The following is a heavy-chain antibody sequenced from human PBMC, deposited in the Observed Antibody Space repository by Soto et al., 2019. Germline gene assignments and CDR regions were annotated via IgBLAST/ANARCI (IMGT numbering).Heavy chain of an antibody. CDR3: AKRSDGAQYFYYYGMDV. J-gene: IGHJ6*02. CDR1: GFTFSSYA. V-gene: IGHV3-23*01. Sequence: EVQLSESGGGLVQPGGSLRLSCAASGFTFSSYAMSWVRQAPGKGLEWVSAISGSAGSTYYTDSVKGRFTISRDNSKNTLYLQMNNMGAADTAIYYCAKRSDGAQYFYYYGMDVWGQGTTVTVSS. D-gene: IGHD4-17*01. CDR2: ISGSAGST.